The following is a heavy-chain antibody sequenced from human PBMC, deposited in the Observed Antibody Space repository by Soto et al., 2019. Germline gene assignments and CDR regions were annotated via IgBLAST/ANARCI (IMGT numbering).Heavy chain of an antibody. CDR3: XRDGYCSGGSCLDGMDV. Sequence: GGSLRLSCAASGFTFSTYTMHWVRQAPGKGLEWVALISYDGSNKYYADSVKGRFTISRDNSNSTLYLQMNSLRAEDTAVYYCXRDGYCSGGSCLDGMDVWGQGTTVTVSS. J-gene: IGHJ6*02. D-gene: IGHD2-15*01. CDR1: GFTFSTYT. CDR2: ISYDGSNK. V-gene: IGHV3-30-3*01.